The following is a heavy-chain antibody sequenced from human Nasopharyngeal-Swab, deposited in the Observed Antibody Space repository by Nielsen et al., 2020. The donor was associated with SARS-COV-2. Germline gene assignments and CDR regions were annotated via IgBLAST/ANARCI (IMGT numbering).Heavy chain of an antibody. V-gene: IGHV3-33*08. J-gene: IGHJ4*02. CDR2: IWNDGSNE. D-gene: IGHD4-23*01. CDR1: GFTFSSYG. Sequence: GESLRLSCAASGFTFSSYGMHWVRQAPGKGLEWVAVIWNDGSNEYYADSVKGRFTISRDNSKNTLYLQMNSLRAEDTALYYCARDTENSLWYWGQGTLVTVSS. CDR3: ARDTENSLWY.